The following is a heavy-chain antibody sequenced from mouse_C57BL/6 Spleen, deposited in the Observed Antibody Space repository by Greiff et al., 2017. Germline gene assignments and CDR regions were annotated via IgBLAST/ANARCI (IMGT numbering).Heavy chain of an antibody. CDR1: GYTFTSYW. V-gene: IGHV1-72*01. J-gene: IGHJ4*01. D-gene: IGHD1-1*01. CDR3: AREYYGSSLYYYAMDY. Sequence: QVQLQQPGAELVKPGASVKLSCKASGYTFTSYWMHWVKQRPGRGLEWIGRIDPNSGGTKYNEKFKSKATLTVDKPSSTAYMQLSSLTSEDSAVYDCAREYYGSSLYYYAMDYWGQGTSVTVSS. CDR2: IDPNSGGT.